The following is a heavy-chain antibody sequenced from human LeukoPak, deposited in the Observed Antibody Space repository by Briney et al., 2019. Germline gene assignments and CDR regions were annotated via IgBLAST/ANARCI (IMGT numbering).Heavy chain of an antibody. J-gene: IGHJ5*02. CDR3: ARDPRNVGLAP. D-gene: IGHD2-15*01. CDR1: GFSLSGYW. Sequence: PGGSLRLSCVASGFSLSGYWMYWVRQAPGKGLMYISRNNGDGSTTNYADVVKGRFTISRDNVKNTLYQQMNSLRVEDTAVYYCARDPRNVGLAPWGQGTLVTVSS. V-gene: IGHV3-74*01. CDR2: NNGDGSTT.